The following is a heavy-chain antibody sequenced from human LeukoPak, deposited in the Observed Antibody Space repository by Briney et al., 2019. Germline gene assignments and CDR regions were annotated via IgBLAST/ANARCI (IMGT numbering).Heavy chain of an antibody. CDR3: ARYSTSREGLDY. D-gene: IGHD6-6*01. V-gene: IGHV4-31*03. Sequence: SETLSLTCTVSGATMGIGGFYWIWIRQHPGKDLEWIGYIYCTGSTYYNPSLKSRVTISQETSKNQFSLRLSSVSAADTAVYYCARYSTSREGLDYWGQGTLVTVSS. CDR1: GATMGIGGFY. CDR2: IYCTGST. J-gene: IGHJ4*02.